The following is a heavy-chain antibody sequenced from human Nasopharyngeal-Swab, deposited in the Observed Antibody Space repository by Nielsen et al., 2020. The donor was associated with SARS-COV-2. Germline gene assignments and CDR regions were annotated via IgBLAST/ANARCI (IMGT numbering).Heavy chain of an antibody. Sequence: GGSLRLSCAASGFTISRYWMLWVRHAPGKGLVWVSRLHSDGSGTTYADSVRGRFTISRDNAKNTLYLQMNSLRAEDTAVYYCARGGDGHSMDYWGQGTLVTVSS. D-gene: IGHD5-24*01. J-gene: IGHJ4*02. V-gene: IGHV3-74*01. CDR1: GFTISRYW. CDR2: LHSDGSGT. CDR3: ARGGDGHSMDY.